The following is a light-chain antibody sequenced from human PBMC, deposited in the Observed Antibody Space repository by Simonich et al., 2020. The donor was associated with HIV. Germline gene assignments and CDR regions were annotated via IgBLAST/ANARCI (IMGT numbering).Light chain of an antibody. V-gene: IGLV3-21*03. CDR1: TVGSKS. CDR3: QVWDTSSDWV. CDR2: DDS. J-gene: IGLJ3*02. Sequence: SYVLTQPPSVSVAPGKTARITWGGNTVGSKSVHWDQQKPGQAPVLVVYDDSDRPSGSPERFAGSNSGNTATLTISRVEAGDEADYYCQVWDTSSDWVFGGGTKLTVL.